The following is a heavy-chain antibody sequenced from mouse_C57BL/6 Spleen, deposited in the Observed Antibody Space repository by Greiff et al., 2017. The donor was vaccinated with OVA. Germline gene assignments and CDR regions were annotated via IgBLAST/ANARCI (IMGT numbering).Heavy chain of an antibody. Sequence: EVQLQQSGPGLVKPSQSLSLTCSVTGYSITSGYYWNWIRQFPGNKLEWMGYISYDGSNNYNPSLKNRISITRDTSKNQFFLTLNSVTTEDTATYYCARGGYYYAMDYWGQGTSVTVSS. V-gene: IGHV3-6*01. CDR2: ISYDGSN. CDR3: ARGGYYYAMDY. CDR1: GYSITSGYY. J-gene: IGHJ4*01.